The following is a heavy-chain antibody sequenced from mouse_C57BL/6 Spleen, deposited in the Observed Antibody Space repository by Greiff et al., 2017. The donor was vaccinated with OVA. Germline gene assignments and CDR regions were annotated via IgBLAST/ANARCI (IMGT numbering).Heavy chain of an antibody. CDR1: GYTFTSYW. Sequence: QVQLQQSGAELVKPGASVKLSCKASGYTFTSYWMPWVKQRPGQGLEWIGEIDPSDSYTNYNQKFKGKATLTVDTSSSTAYMQLSSLTSEDSAVYYCARHGSSPYFDYWGQGTTLTVSS. V-gene: IGHV1-50*01. D-gene: IGHD1-1*01. CDR2: IDPSDSYT. CDR3: ARHGSSPYFDY. J-gene: IGHJ2*01.